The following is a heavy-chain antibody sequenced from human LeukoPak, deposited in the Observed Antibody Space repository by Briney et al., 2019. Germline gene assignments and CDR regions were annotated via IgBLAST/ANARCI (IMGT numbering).Heavy chain of an antibody. CDR3: AKRGAYYYDSSGYSHFDY. CDR1: GFTFSSYA. D-gene: IGHD3-22*01. V-gene: IGHV3-23*01. CDR2: ISASGDYT. J-gene: IGHJ4*02. Sequence: GGSLRLSCAASGFTFSSYAMGWVRQAPGKGLEWVSAISASGDYTHYADSVKGRFTISRDNTKNTLYLQMNSLRAEDTAIYYCAKRGAYYYDSSGYSHFDYWGQGTLVTVSS.